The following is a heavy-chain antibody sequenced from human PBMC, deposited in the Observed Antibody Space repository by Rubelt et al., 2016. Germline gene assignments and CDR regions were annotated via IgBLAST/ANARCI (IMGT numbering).Heavy chain of an antibody. CDR1: GFTFNNFA. V-gene: IGHV3-23*04. D-gene: IGHD3-10*01. CDR3: AKSTMVRRTWGDLGFDP. CDR2: IDATASHT. Sequence: EVQLVESGGGLVKPGGSLRLSCAASGFTFNNFAMTWVRQARGKGLEWVSAIDATASHTYYAESVKGRFTISRDNSENTLYLPMNSLTAEDTAVYYCAKSTMVRRTWGDLGFDPWGQGTLVTVSS. J-gene: IGHJ5*01.